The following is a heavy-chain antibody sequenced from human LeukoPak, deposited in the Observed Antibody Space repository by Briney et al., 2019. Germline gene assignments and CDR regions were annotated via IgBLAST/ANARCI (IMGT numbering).Heavy chain of an antibody. D-gene: IGHD3-10*01. Sequence: ASVKVSCKASGYTFTSYYMHWVRQAPGQGLEWMGIINPSGGSTSYAQKFQGRVTMTRDTSTSTVYMELSSLRSEDTAVYYCAKDPQELLWFGEGLDNWGQGTLVTVSS. CDR3: AKDPQELLWFGEGLDN. J-gene: IGHJ4*02. CDR1: GYTFTSYY. V-gene: IGHV1-46*01. CDR2: INPSGGST.